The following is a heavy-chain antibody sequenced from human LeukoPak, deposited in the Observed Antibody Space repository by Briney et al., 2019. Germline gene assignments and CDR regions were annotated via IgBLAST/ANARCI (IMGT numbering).Heavy chain of an antibody. CDR2: IRQDGSEK. CDR1: GFTFSSYW. J-gene: IGHJ6*04. D-gene: IGHD3-10*02. CDR3: AELGITMIGGV. V-gene: IGHV3-7*01. Sequence: PGGSLRLSCVASGFTFSSYWMSWVRQAPGKGLEWVANIRQDGSEKFYVDSVRGRFTISRDNAKKSLYLQMNSLRAEDTAVYYCAELGITMIGGVWGKGTTVTISS.